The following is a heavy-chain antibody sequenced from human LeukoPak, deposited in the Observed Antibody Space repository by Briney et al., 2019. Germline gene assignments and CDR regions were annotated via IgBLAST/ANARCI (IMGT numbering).Heavy chain of an antibody. Sequence: GASVKVSCKASGYTFTGYYMHWVRQAPGQELEWMGWINPNSGGTNYAQKFQGRVTMTRDTSISTAYMELSRLRSDDTAVYYCARGFKYCSGGSCYYGYWGQGTLVTVSS. V-gene: IGHV1-2*02. CDR2: INPNSGGT. D-gene: IGHD2-15*01. J-gene: IGHJ4*02. CDR3: ARGFKYCSGGSCYYGY. CDR1: GYTFTGYY.